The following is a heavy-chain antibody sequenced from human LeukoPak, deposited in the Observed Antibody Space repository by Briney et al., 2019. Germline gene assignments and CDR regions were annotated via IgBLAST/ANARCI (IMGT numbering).Heavy chain of an antibody. CDR2: ISDDGRNK. J-gene: IGHJ6*03. V-gene: IGHV3-30*04. CDR1: GFTFSSYG. CDR3: AREGFTSTWLYYYYDMDV. D-gene: IGHD6-13*01. Sequence: GGSLRLSCAASGFTFSSYGVHWVRQAPGKGLEWVAVISDDGRNKNYADSVRGRFTISRDNSKNGLHLQMNSLRPEDTAIYYCAREGFTSTWLYYYYDMDVWGKGTTVTVSS.